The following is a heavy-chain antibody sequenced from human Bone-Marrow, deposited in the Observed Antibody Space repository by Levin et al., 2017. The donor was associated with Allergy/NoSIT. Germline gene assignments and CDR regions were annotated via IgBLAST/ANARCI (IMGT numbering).Heavy chain of an antibody. CDR2: LSGYGDRI. J-gene: IGHJ1*01. Sequence: SCVASGFTFSSYAMSWVRLAPGKGLEWVSALSGYGDRIYYADSVKGRFTISRDNSQKTLYLQMNSLRVEDTATYSCARDYKAYSSGLGVWGQGTQLTVSS. CDR3: ARDYKAYSSGLGV. CDR1: GFTFSSYA. D-gene: IGHD3-22*01. V-gene: IGHV3-23*01.